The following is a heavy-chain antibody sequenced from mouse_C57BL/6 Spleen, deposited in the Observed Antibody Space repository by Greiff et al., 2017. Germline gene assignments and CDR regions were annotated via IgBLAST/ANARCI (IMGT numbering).Heavy chain of an antibody. V-gene: IGHV1-19*01. CDR1: GYTFTDYY. D-gene: IGHD2-1*01. CDR3: ARSDGKGAMDY. J-gene: IGHJ4*01. Sequence: EVQLQQSGPVLVKPGASVKMSCKASGYTFTDYYMNWVKQSHGKSLEWIGVINPYNGGTSYNQKFKGKATLTVDKSSSTAYMELNSLTSEDSAVYYCARSDGKGAMDYWGQGTSVTVSS. CDR2: INPYNGGT.